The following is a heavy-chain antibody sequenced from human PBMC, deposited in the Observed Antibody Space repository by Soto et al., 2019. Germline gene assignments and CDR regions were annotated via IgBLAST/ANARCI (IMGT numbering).Heavy chain of an antibody. Sequence: SVKVSCKASGGTFSGYAISWVRQAPGQGLEWMGGIIPIFGTANYAQKFQGRVTITADESTSTAYMELSSLRSEDTAVYYCARDAGDYYDSSGYLGWGQGTLVTVSS. V-gene: IGHV1-69*13. CDR1: GGTFSGYA. CDR2: IIPIFGTA. CDR3: ARDAGDYYDSSGYLG. J-gene: IGHJ4*02. D-gene: IGHD3-22*01.